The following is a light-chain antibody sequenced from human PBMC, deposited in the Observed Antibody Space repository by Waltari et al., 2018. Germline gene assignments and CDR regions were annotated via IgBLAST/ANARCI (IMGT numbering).Light chain of an antibody. V-gene: IGLV4-69*01. CDR2: VNSDGSH. CDR3: QTGGHGTWV. J-gene: IGLJ3*02. Sequence: QLVLTQSPSASASLGASVKLTCPLSRGPSPNVIAWLQKRPEKGPRFVMKVNSDGSHSKGDEIPDRFSGSSSGAERYLTISSLQSEDEADYYCQTGGHGTWVFGGGTKLTVL. CDR1: RGPSPNV.